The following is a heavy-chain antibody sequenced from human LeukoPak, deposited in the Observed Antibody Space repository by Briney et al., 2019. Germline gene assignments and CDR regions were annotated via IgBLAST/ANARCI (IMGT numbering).Heavy chain of an antibody. V-gene: IGHV3-23*01. CDR2: ISGSGGST. D-gene: IGHD3-16*02. CDR1: GFTFSSYA. CDR3: ASTPFYDYVWGSYRYRGLFDN. J-gene: IGHJ4*02. Sequence: GGSLRLSCAASGFTFSSYAMSWVRQAPGKGLEWVSAISGSGGSTYYADSVKGRFTISRDNSRNTLYLQMNSLRAEDTAVYYCASTPFYDYVWGSYRYRGLFDNWGQGTPVSVSS.